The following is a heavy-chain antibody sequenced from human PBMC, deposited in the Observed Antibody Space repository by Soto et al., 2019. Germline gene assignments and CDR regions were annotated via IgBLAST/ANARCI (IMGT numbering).Heavy chain of an antibody. CDR3: ATGDYPVAFDI. J-gene: IGHJ3*02. Sequence: QVQLVQSGAEVKKPGASVKVSCKASGYTFTSYYMHWVRQATGQGLERMGIINPSGGSTSYAQKCRGRVTMTRDTDTSTGYRKMRSLRYENTAVYYCATGDYPVAFDICGQGTMVTVSS. CDR1: GYTFTSYY. V-gene: IGHV1-46*03. D-gene: IGHD4-17*01. CDR2: INPSGGST.